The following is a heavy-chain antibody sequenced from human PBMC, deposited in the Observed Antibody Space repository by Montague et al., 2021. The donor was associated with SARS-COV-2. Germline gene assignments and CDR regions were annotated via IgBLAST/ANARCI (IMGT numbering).Heavy chain of an antibody. CDR3: VRDHPYGGPRGAFDI. CDR1: GGSITGYY. V-gene: IGHV4-59*01. CDR2: SYDGGAG. Sequence: SETLSLTCTVSGGSITGYYWSWLRRSPGKGLEWIAYSYDGGAGNYNPSLGSRVTISTDTSKNQLSLKVNSVTAADTAVDYCVRDHPYGGPRGAFDIWGQGTVVTVSS. J-gene: IGHJ3*02. D-gene: IGHD4-23*01.